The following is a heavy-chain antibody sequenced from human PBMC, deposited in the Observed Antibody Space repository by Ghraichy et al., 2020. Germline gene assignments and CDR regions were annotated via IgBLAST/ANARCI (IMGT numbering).Heavy chain of an antibody. V-gene: IGHV4-61*01. CDR1: GGSVSSGSYY. CDR3: AASSTRGLPHFDY. Sequence: SETLSLTCTVSGGSVSSGSYYWSWIRQPPGKGLEWIGYIYYSGSTNYNPSLKSRVTISVDTSKNQFSLKLSSVTAADTAVYYCAASSTRGLPHFDYWGQGTLVTVSS. CDR2: IYYSGST. J-gene: IGHJ4*02. D-gene: IGHD2-15*01.